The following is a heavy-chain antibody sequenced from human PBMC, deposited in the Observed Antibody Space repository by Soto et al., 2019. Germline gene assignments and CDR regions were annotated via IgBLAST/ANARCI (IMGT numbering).Heavy chain of an antibody. V-gene: IGHV4-31*03. D-gene: IGHD2-8*01. CDR2: IYYSGTT. Sequence: SETLSLTCTVSGGSVSSGGYYWSWIRQHPGTGLEWIGYIYYSGTTYFNPSLKSRASISLDTSKNELSLKLTSVTAADTAVYYCARRALPQCINGVCYKDGFWDYWVQGALVTVSS. J-gene: IGHJ4*02. CDR3: ARRALPQCINGVCYKDGFWDY. CDR1: GGSVSSGGYY.